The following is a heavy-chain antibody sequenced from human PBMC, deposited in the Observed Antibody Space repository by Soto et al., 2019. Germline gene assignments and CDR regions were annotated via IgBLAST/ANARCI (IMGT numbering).Heavy chain of an antibody. CDR2: IGSIGSTI. V-gene: IGHV3-48*01. D-gene: IGHD3-22*01. Sequence: GSLRLSCAASGFTFSSYSMNWVRQAPGKGLEWVSYIGSIGSTIYYADSVKGRFTISRDNAKNSLYLQMNSLRAEDTAVYYCVRGLYYYDTSGYYWGQGTLVTVSS. J-gene: IGHJ4*02. CDR3: VRGLYYYDTSGYY. CDR1: GFTFSSYS.